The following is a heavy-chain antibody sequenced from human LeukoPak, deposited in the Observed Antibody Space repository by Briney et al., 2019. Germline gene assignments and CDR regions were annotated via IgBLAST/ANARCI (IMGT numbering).Heavy chain of an antibody. CDR2: IIPILGIA. CDR1: GGTFSSYA. Sequence: SVTVSCKASGGTFSSYAISWVRQAPGQGLEWMGRIIPILGIANYAQKFQGRVTITADKSTSTAYMELSSLRSEDTAVYYCARVIGGSEYYFDYWGQGTLVTVSS. V-gene: IGHV1-69*04. J-gene: IGHJ4*02. CDR3: ARVIGGSEYYFDY. D-gene: IGHD3-16*01.